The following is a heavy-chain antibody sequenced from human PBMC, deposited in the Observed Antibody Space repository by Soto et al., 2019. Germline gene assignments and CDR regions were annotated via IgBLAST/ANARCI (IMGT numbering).Heavy chain of an antibody. CDR3: AREKDIAARPLDY. J-gene: IGHJ4*02. CDR2: IWYDGSNK. D-gene: IGHD6-6*01. Sequence: GGSLRLSCAASGFTFSTYGMHWVRQAPGKGLEWVAVIWYDGSNKYYADSVKGRFTISRDNSQNTLYLQMNSLRADDTAVYYCAREKDIAARPLDYWGQGTLVTVSS. CDR1: GFTFSTYG. V-gene: IGHV3-33*01.